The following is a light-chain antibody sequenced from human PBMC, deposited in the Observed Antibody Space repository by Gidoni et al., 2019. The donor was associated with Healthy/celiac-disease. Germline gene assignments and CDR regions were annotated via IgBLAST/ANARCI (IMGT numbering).Light chain of an antibody. J-gene: IGKJ2*03. V-gene: IGKV4-1*01. CDR1: QSVLYSSNNKNY. Sequence: DIVMTKSPDYLAVSLGERATINCKSSQSVLYSSNNKNYLAWYQQKPGQPPKLLIYWASTRESGVPDRFSGSGSGTDFTLTISSLQAEDVAVYYCQQYYSTSYSFGQGTKLEIK. CDR3: QQYYSTSYS. CDR2: WAS.